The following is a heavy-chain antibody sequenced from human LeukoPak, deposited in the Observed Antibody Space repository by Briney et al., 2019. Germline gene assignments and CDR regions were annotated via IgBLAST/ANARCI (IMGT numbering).Heavy chain of an antibody. V-gene: IGHV3-23*01. D-gene: IGHD5-18*01. Sequence: GGSLRLSCAASGFTFRNYAMSWVRQIPGKGLEWVSGISAGGSRTYYSDSVKGRFTISRDNSKNTLYLQMNSLRAEDTAVYYCAKGGVQLWLGAFDYWGQGTLVTVSS. J-gene: IGHJ4*02. CDR1: GFTFRNYA. CDR3: AKGGVQLWLGAFDY. CDR2: ISAGGSRT.